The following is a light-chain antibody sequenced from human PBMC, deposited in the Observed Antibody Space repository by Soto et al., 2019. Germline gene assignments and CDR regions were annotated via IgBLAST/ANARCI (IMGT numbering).Light chain of an antibody. Sequence: QSALTQPASVSGSPGQSITISCTGTSSDVGGYNSVSWYQQHPGKAPKLMIYDVSHRPSGVSDRFSGSKSGNTAALTISGRRGGGGADYYGSSYTSSSLLVFGGGTKMTVL. CDR2: DVS. V-gene: IGLV2-14*01. J-gene: IGLJ2*01. CDR1: SSDVGGYNS. CDR3: SSYTSSSLLV.